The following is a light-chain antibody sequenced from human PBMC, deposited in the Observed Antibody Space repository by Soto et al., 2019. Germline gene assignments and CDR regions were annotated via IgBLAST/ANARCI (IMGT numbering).Light chain of an antibody. CDR2: ADN. CDR1: SSNIASHT. CDR3: AAWDDSLNGPV. V-gene: IGLV1-44*01. J-gene: IGLJ2*01. Sequence: QSVLTQPPSASGTPGQRVTISCSGSSSNIASHTVNWYQRVPGTAPKLLIYADNQRPSGVPDRFSGSKSGTSASLAISGLQSADEADYYCAAWDDSLNGPVFGGGTKLTVL.